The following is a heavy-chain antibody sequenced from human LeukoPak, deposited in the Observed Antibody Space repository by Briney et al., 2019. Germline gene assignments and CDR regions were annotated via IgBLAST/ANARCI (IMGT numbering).Heavy chain of an antibody. J-gene: IGHJ3*02. D-gene: IGHD6-13*01. CDR2: IYTSGST. Sequence: SETLSLTCTGAAGPISSYYWSWIRQPAGKGLEWLGRIYTSGSTNYNPSLKSRVTMSVDTSTNQFSLKLSSVTAADTAVYYCARDLRAAAGARRHHAFDIWGQGTMVTVSS. V-gene: IGHV4-4*07. CDR3: ARDLRAAAGARRHHAFDI. CDR1: AGPISSYY.